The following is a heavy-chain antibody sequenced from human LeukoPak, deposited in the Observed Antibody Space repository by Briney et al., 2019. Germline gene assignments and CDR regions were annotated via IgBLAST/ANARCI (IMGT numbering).Heavy chain of an antibody. CDR1: GGSISSTNYY. D-gene: IGHD3-10*01. CDR2: MDYSGNT. J-gene: IGHJ6*03. Sequence: SETLSLTCTVSGGSISSTNYYWGWIRQSPGKGLEWIGAMDYSGNTYYNPSLESRITISVDTSKSQFSLKLNSVTAAHTALYSCARHSGSGSYFTYYMDVWGKGTTVTISS. V-gene: IGHV4-39*01. CDR3: ARHSGSGSYFTYYMDV.